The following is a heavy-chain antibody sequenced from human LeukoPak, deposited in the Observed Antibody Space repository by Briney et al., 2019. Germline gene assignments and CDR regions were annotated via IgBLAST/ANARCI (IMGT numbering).Heavy chain of an antibody. Sequence: PSETLSFTCTVSGGSISSYYWSWIRQPAGKGLEWIGRIYTSGSTNYNPSLKSRVIMSIDTSKNQFSLKLSSVTAADTAVYYCATTGGANTEGHFDYWGQGTLVTVSS. V-gene: IGHV4-4*07. CDR1: GGSISSYY. D-gene: IGHD1-26*01. CDR2: IYTSGST. J-gene: IGHJ4*02. CDR3: ATTGGANTEGHFDY.